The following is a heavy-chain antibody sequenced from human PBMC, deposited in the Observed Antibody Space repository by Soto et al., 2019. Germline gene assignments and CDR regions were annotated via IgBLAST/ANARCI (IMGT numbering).Heavy chain of an antibody. CDR2: IYSGGST. Sequence: HPWGSLRLSCAASGFTFSSDYMSWVRQAPGKGLEWVSVIYSGGSTYYADSVKGRFTISRDNSKNTLYLQMNSLRAEDTAVYYCARARGYDGYLFDYYGMDVWGQGTTVTVSS. D-gene: IGHD5-12*01. CDR1: GFTFSSDY. V-gene: IGHV3-53*01. J-gene: IGHJ6*02. CDR3: ARARGYDGYLFDYYGMDV.